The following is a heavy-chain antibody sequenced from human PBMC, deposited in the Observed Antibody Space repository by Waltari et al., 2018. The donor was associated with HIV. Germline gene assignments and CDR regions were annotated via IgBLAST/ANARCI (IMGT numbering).Heavy chain of an antibody. CDR3: ARSPRGEQWLAY. CDR2: IFYNGSA. CDR1: GGSIRRRSDF. J-gene: IGHJ1*01. Sequence: QLQLQESGPGLVQPSETLSPTCTVSGGSIRRRSDFWGWLRQSPGQGLDWIGSIFYNGSANYNPSLKSRATLSVDTSKNQFSLKLNSVTAADTAVYYCARSPRGEQWLAYWGQGTLVTVSS. D-gene: IGHD6-19*01. V-gene: IGHV4-39*01.